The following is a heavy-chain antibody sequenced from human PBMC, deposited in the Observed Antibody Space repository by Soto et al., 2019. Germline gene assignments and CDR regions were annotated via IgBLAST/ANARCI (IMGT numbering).Heavy chain of an antibody. CDR3: ANGYCSGGSCYSWYFDL. D-gene: IGHD2-15*01. CDR1: GFTFSSYA. Sequence: GGSLRLSCAASGFTFSSYAMSWVRQAPGKGLEWVSAIGGSGGSTYYADSVKGRFTISRDNSKNTLYLQMNSLRAEDTAVYYCANGYCSGGSCYSWYFDLWGRGTLVTVSS. V-gene: IGHV3-23*01. CDR2: IGGSGGST. J-gene: IGHJ2*01.